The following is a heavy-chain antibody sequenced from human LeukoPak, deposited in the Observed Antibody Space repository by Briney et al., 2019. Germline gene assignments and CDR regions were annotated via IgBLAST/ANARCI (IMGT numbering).Heavy chain of an antibody. CDR2: IYWDGTN. Sequence: PGGSLRLSCVASGFTFSYLAMQWVRQAPGKGLEWVAAIYWDGTNYADSGKGRFTISRDDSKNTLFLQVNSLRPEDTAVYYCAKGLRFVDQWGQGTLVTVSS. D-gene: IGHD5-12*01. CDR3: AKGLRFVDQ. V-gene: IGHV3-30*06. CDR1: GFTFSYLA. J-gene: IGHJ4*02.